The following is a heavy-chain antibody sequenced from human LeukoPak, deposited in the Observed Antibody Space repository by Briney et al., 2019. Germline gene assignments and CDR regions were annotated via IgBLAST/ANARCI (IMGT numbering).Heavy chain of an antibody. V-gene: IGHV3-21*01. J-gene: IGHJ5*02. CDR2: ISSSSSYI. CDR1: GFTFSSYS. Sequence: GGSLRDSCAASGFTFSSYSMNWVRQAPGKGLEWVSSISSSSSYIYYADSVKGRFTISRDNAKNSLYLQMNSLRAEDTAVYYCARDLEMATIDNWFDPWGQGTQFTVSS. D-gene: IGHD5-24*01. CDR3: ARDLEMATIDNWFDP.